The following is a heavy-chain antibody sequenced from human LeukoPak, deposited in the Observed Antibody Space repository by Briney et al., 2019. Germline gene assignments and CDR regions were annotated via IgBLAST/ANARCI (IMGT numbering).Heavy chain of an antibody. CDR1: GFTFSSYG. Sequence: GGSLRLSCAASGFTFSSYGMHWVRQAPGKGLKWVAVIWYDGSDKHYTDSVKGRFTISRDNSKNTLYLQMNSLRAEDTAVYYCARDPYGGNGYFDYWGQGTLVTVSS. J-gene: IGHJ4*02. V-gene: IGHV3-33*01. D-gene: IGHD4-23*01. CDR2: IWYDGSDK. CDR3: ARDPYGGNGYFDY.